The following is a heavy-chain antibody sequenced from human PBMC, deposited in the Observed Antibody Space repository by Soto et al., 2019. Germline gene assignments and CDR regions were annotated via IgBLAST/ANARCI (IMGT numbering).Heavy chain of an antibody. CDR3: SRSWWGTDRLMAYNWLGP. V-gene: IGHV1-46*03. J-gene: IGHJ5*02. CDR2: LNPSGGTT. D-gene: IGHD2-8*02. CDR1: GYTFISYY. Sequence: QVQLVQSGAEVKKPGASVKVSCTASGYTFISYYTHWVRQAPGQGLEWMGMLNPSGGTTNNAQNFQGRGTLTSDTSTSTVYMELSSLRSEDTAVYFCSRSWWGTDRLMAYNWLGPWGQGTLVTVSS.